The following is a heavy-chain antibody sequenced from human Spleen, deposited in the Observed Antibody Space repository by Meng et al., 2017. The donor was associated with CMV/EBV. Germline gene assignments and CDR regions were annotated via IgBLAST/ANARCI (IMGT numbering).Heavy chain of an antibody. CDR1: GGSFSGYY. D-gene: IGHD2-21*02. V-gene: IGHV4-34*01. J-gene: IGHJ4*02. CDR3: ASLQTEVTFDY. Sequence: VQVQSGGAGLLRPSATLSLTCAVYGGSFSGYYWSWIRQPPGKGLEWIGEINHSGSTNYNPSLKSRVTISVDTSKNQFSLKLSSVTAADTAVYYCASLQTEVTFDYWGQGTLVTVSS. CDR2: INHSGST.